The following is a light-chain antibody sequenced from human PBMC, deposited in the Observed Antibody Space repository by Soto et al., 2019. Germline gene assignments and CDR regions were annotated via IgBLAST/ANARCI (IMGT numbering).Light chain of an antibody. CDR3: ISYTGSSTSDV. V-gene: IGLV2-14*01. J-gene: IGLJ1*01. CDR1: STDIGAYNY. CDR2: EVT. Sequence: QSSLTQPASVSGSPGQSITISCTGTSTDIGAYNYVSWYQQHPGKAPKLLIYEVTNRPSGVSNRFSGSKSGNTASLTISGLQAEDEANYYCISYTGSSTSDVFGTGTKLTVL.